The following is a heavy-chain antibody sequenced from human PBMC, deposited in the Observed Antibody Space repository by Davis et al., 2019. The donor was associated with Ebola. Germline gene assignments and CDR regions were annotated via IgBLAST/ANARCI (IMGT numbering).Heavy chain of an antibody. Sequence: MPSETLSLTCTFSGGSISSYYWSWIRQPPRKGLEWLGYIYYSGSTNYNPSLKSRVTISVDTSKNQFSLKLSSVTAADTAVYYCARGVGGTTGWFDPWGQGTLVTVSS. V-gene: IGHV4-59*12. CDR1: GGSISSYY. CDR2: IYYSGST. J-gene: IGHJ5*02. CDR3: ARGVGGTTGWFDP. D-gene: IGHD1-26*01.